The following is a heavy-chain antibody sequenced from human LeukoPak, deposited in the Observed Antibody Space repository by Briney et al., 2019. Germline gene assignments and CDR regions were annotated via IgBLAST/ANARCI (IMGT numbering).Heavy chain of an antibody. CDR1: GGSISSYY. CDR2: IYYSGST. V-gene: IGHV4-59*01. D-gene: IGHD3-3*02. J-gene: IGHJ6*03. CDR3: ARIASAHFWSGYPPYMDV. Sequence: PSETLSLTCTVSGGSISSYYWSWIRQPPGKGLEWIGYIYYSGSTNYNPSLKSRVTISVDTSKNQFSLKLSSVTAADTAVYYCARIASAHFWSGYPPYMDVWGKGTTVTVSS.